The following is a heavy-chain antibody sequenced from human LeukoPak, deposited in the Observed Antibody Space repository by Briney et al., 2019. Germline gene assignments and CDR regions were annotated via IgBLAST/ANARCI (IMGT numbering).Heavy chain of an antibody. CDR2: ISYDGSIK. Sequence: GRSLRLSCAASGFTFSSYAMHWVRQAPGKGLEWVAVISYDGSIKYYADSVKGRFTISRDNSKNTLYLQMNSLRAEDTAVYYCARDPNWGIDYWGQGTLVTVSS. CDR3: ARDPNWGIDY. J-gene: IGHJ4*02. D-gene: IGHD7-27*01. V-gene: IGHV3-30-3*01. CDR1: GFTFSSYA.